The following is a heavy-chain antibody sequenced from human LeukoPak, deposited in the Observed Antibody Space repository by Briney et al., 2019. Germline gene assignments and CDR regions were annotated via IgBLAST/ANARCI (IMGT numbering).Heavy chain of an antibody. CDR2: ISGSGGST. D-gene: IGHD6-13*01. V-gene: IGHV3-23*01. CDR3: AKQPLQQLRTDY. CDR1: GFTFSSYA. Sequence: GGSLRLSCAASGFTFSSYAMSWVRQAPGQGLEWVSAISGSGGSTYYPDSVKGRFTISRDNSKNTLYLQMNSLRAEDTAVYYCAKQPLQQLRTDYWGQGTLVTVSS. J-gene: IGHJ4*02.